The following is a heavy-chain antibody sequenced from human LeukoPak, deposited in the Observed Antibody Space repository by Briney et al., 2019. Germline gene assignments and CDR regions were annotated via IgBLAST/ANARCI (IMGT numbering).Heavy chain of an antibody. Sequence: PSETLSLTRTVSGGSISSYYWSWIRQPPGKGLEWIGYIYYSGSTNYNPSLKSRVTISVDTSKNQFSLKLSSVTAADTAVYYCARDGGNFDIDYWGQGTLVTVSS. D-gene: IGHD4-23*01. CDR3: ARDGGNFDIDY. CDR1: GGSISSYY. V-gene: IGHV4-59*13. J-gene: IGHJ4*02. CDR2: IYYSGST.